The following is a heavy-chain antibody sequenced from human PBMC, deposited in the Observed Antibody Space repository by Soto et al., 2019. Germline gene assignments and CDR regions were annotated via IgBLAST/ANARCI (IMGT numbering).Heavy chain of an antibody. CDR1: GGSISSYY. Sequence: SETLSLTCTVSGGSISSYYWSWIRQPPGKGLEWIGYIYYSGSTYYNPSLKSRVTISVDTSKNQFSLKLSSVTAADTAVYYCARAETTVIPVFDYWGQGTLVTVSS. CDR2: IYYSGST. V-gene: IGHV4-59*12. J-gene: IGHJ4*02. CDR3: ARAETTVIPVFDY. D-gene: IGHD4-17*01.